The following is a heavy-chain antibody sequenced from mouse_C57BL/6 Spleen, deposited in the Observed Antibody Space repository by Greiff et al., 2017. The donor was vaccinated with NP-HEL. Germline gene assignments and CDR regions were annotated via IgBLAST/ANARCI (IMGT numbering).Heavy chain of an antibody. Sequence: VQLQQSGAELVRPGASVTLSCKASGYTFTDYEMHWVKQTPVHGLEWIGAIDPETGGTAYNQKFKGKAILAADKSSSTAYMELRSLTAEDSAVYYGTREDWALYYFDYWGQGTTLTVSS. CDR1: GYTFTDYE. CDR2: IDPETGGT. D-gene: IGHD4-1*01. V-gene: IGHV1-15*01. J-gene: IGHJ2*01. CDR3: TREDWALYYFDY.